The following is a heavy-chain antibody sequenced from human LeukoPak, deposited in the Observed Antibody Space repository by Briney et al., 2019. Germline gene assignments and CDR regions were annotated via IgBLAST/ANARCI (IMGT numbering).Heavy chain of an antibody. CDR2: ISGSGGST. J-gene: IGHJ4*02. CDR3: AKDEGSYPGGD. D-gene: IGHD3-16*02. V-gene: IGHV3-23*01. CDR1: GFTFSSYA. Sequence: GGSLRLSCAASGFTFSSYAMSWVRQAPGKGLEWVSAISGSGGSTYYADSVKGRFTVSRDNSKNMLYLQMNSLRAEDTAVYYCAKDEGSYPGGDWGQGTLVTVSS.